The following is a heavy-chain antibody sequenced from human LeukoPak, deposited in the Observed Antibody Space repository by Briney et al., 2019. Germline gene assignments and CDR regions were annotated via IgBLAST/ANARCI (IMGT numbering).Heavy chain of an antibody. CDR2: ISWNSGNI. J-gene: IGHJ3*02. D-gene: IGHD3-3*01. Sequence: PGGSLRLSCAASGFTFDDYAMHWVRQAPGKGLEWVSGISWNSGNIGYADSVKGRFTISRDNAKNFLYLQMNSLRAEDTALYYCAKLVEWLGAFDIWGQGTMVTVSS. V-gene: IGHV3-9*01. CDR1: GFTFDDYA. CDR3: AKLVEWLGAFDI.